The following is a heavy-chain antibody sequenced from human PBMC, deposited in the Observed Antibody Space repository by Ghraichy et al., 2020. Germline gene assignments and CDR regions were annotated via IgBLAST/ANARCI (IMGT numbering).Heavy chain of an antibody. J-gene: IGHJ4*02. CDR1: GYSFTSYW. CDR3: ARIGRWLQFPLEY. D-gene: IGHD5-24*01. Sequence: GESLNISCKGSGYSFTSYWIGWVRQMPGKGLEWMGIIYPGDSDTRYSPSFQGQVTISADKSISTAYLQWSSLKASDTAMYYCARIGRWLQFPLEYWGQGTLVTVSS. CDR2: IYPGDSDT. V-gene: IGHV5-51*01.